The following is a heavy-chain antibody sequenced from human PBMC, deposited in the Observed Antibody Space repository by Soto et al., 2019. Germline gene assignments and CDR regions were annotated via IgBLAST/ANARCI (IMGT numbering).Heavy chain of an antibody. Sequence: PGESLKISCKGSGYSFSRHWIGWVRQMPGKGLEWMGISYPGDSDTRYSPSFQGQVTSSADKSISTAYLQWSGLRASDTAMYYCATRRLWTTVTTKYYYYAMDVWGQGTTVTVSS. CDR2: SYPGDSDT. D-gene: IGHD4-17*01. J-gene: IGHJ6*02. CDR3: ATRRLWTTVTTKYYYYAMDV. V-gene: IGHV5-51*01. CDR1: GYSFSRHW.